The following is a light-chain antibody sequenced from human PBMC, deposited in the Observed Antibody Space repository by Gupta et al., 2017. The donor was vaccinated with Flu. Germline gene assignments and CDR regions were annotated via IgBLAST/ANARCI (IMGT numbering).Light chain of an antibody. CDR1: QSVSSSY. CDR3: QQLRT. J-gene: IGKJ5*01. Sequence: EFVLTQSPGTLSLSPGERATLSGRASQSVSSSYLAWYQQQPGQAHRLLSYCAYSGATGITHRFSGSGSGTDFTRTIMRLGTEDFEVYYCQQLRTFGQGTRLEIK. CDR2: CAY. V-gene: IGKV3-20*01.